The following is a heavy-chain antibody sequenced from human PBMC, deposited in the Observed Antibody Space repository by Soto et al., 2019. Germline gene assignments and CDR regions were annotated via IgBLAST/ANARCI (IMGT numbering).Heavy chain of an antibody. Sequence: SSETLSLTCAVSSGSISSSNWWSWVRQPPGKGLEWIGEIYHSGSTNYNPSLKSRVTISVDKSKNQFSLKLSSVTAADTAVYYCARLGGTVTTPFDYWGQGTLVTVSS. CDR2: IYHSGST. J-gene: IGHJ4*02. CDR1: SGSISSSNW. V-gene: IGHV4-4*02. CDR3: ARLGGTVTTPFDY. D-gene: IGHD4-17*01.